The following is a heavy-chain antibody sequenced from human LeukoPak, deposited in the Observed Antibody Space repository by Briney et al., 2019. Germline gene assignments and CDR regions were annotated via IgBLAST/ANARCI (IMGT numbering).Heavy chain of an antibody. CDR2: IYYSGST. CDR3: ARDDMYYYDSSGYGGGFDP. J-gene: IGHJ5*02. Sequence: SETLSLTCTVSGGSINSGSYYWSWIRQPAGKGLEWIGYIYYSGSTYYNPSLKSRVTISVDMSKNQFSLKLSSVTAADTAVYYCARDDMYYYDSSGYGGGFDPWGQGTLVTVSS. V-gene: IGHV4-31*03. D-gene: IGHD3-22*01. CDR1: GGSINSGSYY.